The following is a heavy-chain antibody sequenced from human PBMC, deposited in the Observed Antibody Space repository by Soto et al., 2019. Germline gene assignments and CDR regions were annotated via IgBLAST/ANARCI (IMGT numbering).Heavy chain of an antibody. CDR1: GGSIRSSGDY. V-gene: IGHV4-39*01. J-gene: IGHJ6*02. CDR3: ARHWLIAARYGMDV. D-gene: IGHD6-6*01. CDR2: IYYSGST. Sequence: SEILSLTYTVAGGSIRSSGDYWGWIRQPPGKGLEWIGSIYYSGSTYYNPSLKSRVTISVDTSKNQFSLKLSSVTAADTAVYYCARHWLIAARYGMDVWGQGTTVTVSS.